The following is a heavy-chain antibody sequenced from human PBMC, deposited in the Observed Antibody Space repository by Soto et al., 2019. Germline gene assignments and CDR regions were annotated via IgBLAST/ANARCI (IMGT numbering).Heavy chain of an antibody. D-gene: IGHD1-26*01. CDR2: ISWNSGSI. V-gene: IGHV3-9*01. J-gene: IGHJ6*02. Sequence: GGSLRLSCAASGLTFDDYAMHWVRQAPGKGLEWVSGISWNSGSIGYADSVKGRFTISRDNAKNSLYLQMNSLRAEDTAIYYCAKDRRADWESYYYYAMDVWGQGTTVTVSS. CDR1: GLTFDDYA. CDR3: AKDRRADWESYYYYAMDV.